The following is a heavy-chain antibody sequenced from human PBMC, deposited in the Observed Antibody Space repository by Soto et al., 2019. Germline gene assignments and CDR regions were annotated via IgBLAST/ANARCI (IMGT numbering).Heavy chain of an antibody. V-gene: IGHV3-64D*08. Sequence: GGSMRHSCSASGFTFSSYAMHWVRKAPGKGLEYVSAISSNGGSTYYADSVKGRFTISRDNSKNTLYLQMSSLRAEDTAVYYCVYYYYDSSGYLIMDVWGQGTTVTVSS. CDR2: ISSNGGST. CDR3: VYYYYDSSGYLIMDV. D-gene: IGHD3-22*01. J-gene: IGHJ6*02. CDR1: GFTFSSYA.